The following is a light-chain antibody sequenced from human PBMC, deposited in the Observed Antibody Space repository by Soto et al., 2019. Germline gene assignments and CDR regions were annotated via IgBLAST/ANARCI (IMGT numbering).Light chain of an antibody. CDR3: PHYGSLVLT. CDR1: QSVSSTY. J-gene: IGKJ4*01. Sequence: EIVLTQSPGTLSLSPGERATLSCRASQSVSSTYLAWYQQKPGQAPRLLIYGASSRATGIPDRFSGRGSGTDFTLTISRLEPEDFAVSYCPHYGSLVLTFGGGTQVEIK. V-gene: IGKV3-20*01. CDR2: GAS.